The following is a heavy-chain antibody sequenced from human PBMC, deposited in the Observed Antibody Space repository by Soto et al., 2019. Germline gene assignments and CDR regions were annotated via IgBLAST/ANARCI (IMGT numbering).Heavy chain of an antibody. D-gene: IGHD4-17*01. CDR3: ARDSEQLADYGDYVFDY. J-gene: IGHJ4*02. Sequence: PGGSLRLSCAASGFTFSSYGMHWVRQAPGKGLEWVAVIWYDGSNKYYADSVKGRFTISRDNSKNTPYLQMNSLRAEDTAVYYCARDSEQLADYGDYVFDYWGQGTLVTVSS. CDR2: IWYDGSNK. V-gene: IGHV3-33*01. CDR1: GFTFSSYG.